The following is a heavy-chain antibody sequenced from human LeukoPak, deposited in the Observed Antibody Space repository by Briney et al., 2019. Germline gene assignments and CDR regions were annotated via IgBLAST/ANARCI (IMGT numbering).Heavy chain of an antibody. D-gene: IGHD5-12*01. V-gene: IGHV3-53*01. CDR2: IHSGGTT. CDR1: GFTVSNNY. J-gene: IGHJ4*02. Sequence: AGGSLRLSCAASGFTVSNNYMSWVRQAPGKGLEWVLVIHSGGTTNYADSVQGRFTISRDNSKTTVYLHMNSLRAEDTAVYYCARDSDSGYGPLASWGQGTLVTVSS. CDR3: ARDSDSGYGPLAS.